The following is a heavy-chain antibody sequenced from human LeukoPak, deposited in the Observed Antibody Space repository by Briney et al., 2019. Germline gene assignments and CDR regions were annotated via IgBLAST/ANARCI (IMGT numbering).Heavy chain of an antibody. CDR1: GFTFSNSA. Sequence: TSVKVSCKASGFTFSNSAMQWVRQARGQRLEWIGWIVVGSGNTNYAQKFQGRVTMTRDTSISTAYMELSRLRSDDTAVYYCAREKREIDAFDIWGQGTMVTVSS. D-gene: IGHD1-26*01. V-gene: IGHV1-58*02. CDR2: IVVGSGNT. J-gene: IGHJ3*02. CDR3: AREKREIDAFDI.